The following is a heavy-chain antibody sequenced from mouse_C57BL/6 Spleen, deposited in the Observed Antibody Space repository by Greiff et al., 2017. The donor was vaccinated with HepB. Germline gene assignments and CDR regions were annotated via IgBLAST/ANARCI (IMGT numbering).Heavy chain of an antibody. J-gene: IGHJ1*03. CDR1: GYTFTSYW. CDR3: ARWDYYGSSYVGYFDV. CDR2: IDPSDSYT. V-gene: IGHV1-69*01. Sequence: VQLQQPGAELVMPGASVKLSCKASGYTFTSYWMHWVKQRPGQGLEWIGEIDPSDSYTNYNQKFKGKSTLTVDKSSSTAYMQLSSLTSEDSAVYYCARWDYYGSSYVGYFDVWGTGTTVTVSS. D-gene: IGHD1-1*01.